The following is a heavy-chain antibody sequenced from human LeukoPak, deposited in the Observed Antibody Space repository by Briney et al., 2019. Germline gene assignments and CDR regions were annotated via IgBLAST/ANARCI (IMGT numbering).Heavy chain of an antibody. CDR3: ARDTGYGSGSPGDY. J-gene: IGHJ4*02. D-gene: IGHD3-10*01. CDR2: IIPIFGTA. V-gene: IGHV1-69*13. CDR1: GYTFTNYG. Sequence: SVKVSCKASGYTFTNYGISWVRQAPGQGLEWMGGIIPIFGTANYAQKFQGRVTITADESTSTAYMELSSLRSEDTAVYYCARDTGYGSGSPGDYWGQGTLVTVSS.